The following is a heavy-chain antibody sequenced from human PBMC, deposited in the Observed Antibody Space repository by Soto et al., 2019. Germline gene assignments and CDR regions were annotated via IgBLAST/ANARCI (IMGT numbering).Heavy chain of an antibody. J-gene: IGHJ6*02. Sequence: ASVKVSCKASGYTFTSYGISWVRQAPGQGLEWMGWISAYNGNTNYAQKLQGRVTMTTDTPTSTAYMELRSLRSDDTAVYYCARDRRGRLGYYYGMDVWGQGTTVTVYS. CDR2: ISAYNGNT. CDR3: ARDRRGRLGYYYGMDV. V-gene: IGHV1-18*04. D-gene: IGHD3-16*01. CDR1: GYTFTSYG.